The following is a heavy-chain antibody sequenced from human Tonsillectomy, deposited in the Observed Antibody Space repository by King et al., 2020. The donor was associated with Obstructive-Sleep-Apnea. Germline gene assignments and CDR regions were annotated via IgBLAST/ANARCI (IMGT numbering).Heavy chain of an antibody. Sequence: QVQLVESGGGVVQPGRSLRLSCVASGFTFSSYAMNWVRQAPGKGLEWVAFMSYDGRFECYADSVKGRFTISRDNSEKTLYLQMNSLRDEDTAFYYCAKGHDGSFYRAFDYWGQGTLVTVSS. J-gene: IGHJ4*02. CDR1: GFTFSSYA. CDR2: MSYDGRFE. CDR3: AKGHDGSFYRAFDY. D-gene: IGHD2-2*01. V-gene: IGHV3-30*04.